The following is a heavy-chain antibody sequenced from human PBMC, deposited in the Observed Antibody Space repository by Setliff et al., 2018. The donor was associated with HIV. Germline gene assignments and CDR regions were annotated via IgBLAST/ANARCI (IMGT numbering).Heavy chain of an antibody. V-gene: IGHV3-30*02. CDR2: IRLDGSDK. D-gene: IGHD2-2*01. Sequence: GGSPRLSCAASGFTFRNYGMHWVRQAPGKGLEWVAFIRLDGSDKFYADSVKGRFTISRDNSKNTLFLQMNSLRSEDTAVYYCAKEDQRVTSVDYWGQGTPVTVSS. CDR3: AKEDQRVTSVDY. J-gene: IGHJ4*02. CDR1: GFTFRNYG.